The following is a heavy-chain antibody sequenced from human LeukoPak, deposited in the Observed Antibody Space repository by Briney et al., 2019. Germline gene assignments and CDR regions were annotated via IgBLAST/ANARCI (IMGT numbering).Heavy chain of an antibody. D-gene: IGHD3-10*01. J-gene: IGHJ4*02. CDR2: TYYRSKWYN. Sequence: SQTLSLTCDISGDSVSSNSAAWNWSRQSPSRGLEWLGRTYYRSKWYNDYAVSVKSRMTINANTSKDQFSLHLNSVTPEDTAVYYCAKGRWALFDCWGQGTLVTVSS. V-gene: IGHV6-1*01. CDR3: AKGRWALFDC. CDR1: GDSVSSNSAA.